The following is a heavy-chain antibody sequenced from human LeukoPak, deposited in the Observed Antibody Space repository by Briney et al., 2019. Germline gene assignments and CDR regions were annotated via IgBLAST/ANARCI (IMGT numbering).Heavy chain of an antibody. D-gene: IGHD3-22*01. Sequence: SETLSLTCAVYGGSFSGYYWSWIRQPPGKGLEWIGYIYYSGSTNYNPSLKSRVTISVDTSKNQFSLKLSSVTAADTAVYYCARVGYYDSSGYYYGGHDAFDIWGQGTMVTVSS. V-gene: IGHV4-59*01. CDR3: ARVGYYDSSGYYYGGHDAFDI. CDR2: IYYSGST. J-gene: IGHJ3*02. CDR1: GGSFSGYY.